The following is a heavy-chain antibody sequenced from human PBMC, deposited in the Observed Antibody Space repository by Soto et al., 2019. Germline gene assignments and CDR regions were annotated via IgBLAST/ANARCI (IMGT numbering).Heavy chain of an antibody. CDR3: AGGGGMLLVAGAYDQ. CDR1: GYTFSSYY. D-gene: IGHD1-26*01. Sequence: ASVKVSCKASGYTFSSYYMNWVRQAPGQGLEWLGIINPSGGYTTYAQRFLGRVTMTSDTSTSTVHMELGSLTSEDTAVYYCAGGGGMLLVAGAYDQWGQGTLVTVSS. V-gene: IGHV1-46*03. CDR2: INPSGGYT. J-gene: IGHJ4*02.